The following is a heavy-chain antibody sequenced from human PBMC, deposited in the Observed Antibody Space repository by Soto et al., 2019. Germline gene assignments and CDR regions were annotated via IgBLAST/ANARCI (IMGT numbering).Heavy chain of an antibody. D-gene: IGHD3-22*01. CDR2: IYYSGST. Sequence: PSETLSLTCTFSGGSISSGDYYWSWIRQPPGKGLEWIGYIYYSGSTYYNPSLKSRVTISVDTSKNQFSLKLSSVTAADTAVYYCAREGYYDSSGSHGENYWGQGTLVTVSS. J-gene: IGHJ4*02. CDR1: GGSISSGDYY. V-gene: IGHV4-30-4*01. CDR3: AREGYYDSSGSHGENY.